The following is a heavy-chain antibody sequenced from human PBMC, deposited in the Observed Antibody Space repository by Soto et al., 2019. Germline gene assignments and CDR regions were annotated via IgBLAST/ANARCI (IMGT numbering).Heavy chain of an antibody. D-gene: IGHD2-15*01. CDR2: LYYSGNT. CDR1: GGSISRSSYS. J-gene: IGHJ5*02. CDR3: ETRQGGSYKWFDP. V-gene: IGHV4-39*01. Sequence: SETLSLTCTVSGGSISRSSYSWAWIRQPPGKGLEWIGTLYYSGNTYYNPSLKSRVTISVDTSKNQFSLKLSSVTAADTAVYYCETRQGGSYKWFDPWGQGTLVTVSS.